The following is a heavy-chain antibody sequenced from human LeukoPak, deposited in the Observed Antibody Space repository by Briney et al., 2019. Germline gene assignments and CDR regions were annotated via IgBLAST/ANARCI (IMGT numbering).Heavy chain of an antibody. CDR1: GFTFDDYG. CDR2: IYWNGGST. V-gene: IGHV3-20*04. CDR3: AREDFIKGELASFDY. D-gene: IGHD1-26*01. Sequence: RPGGSLRLSCAASGFTFDDYGMSWVRQAPGKGLEGVSGIYWNGGSTGYADSVKGRFTISRDNAKNSLYLQMNSLRAEDTALYYCAREDFIKGELASFDYWGQGTLVTVSS. J-gene: IGHJ4*02.